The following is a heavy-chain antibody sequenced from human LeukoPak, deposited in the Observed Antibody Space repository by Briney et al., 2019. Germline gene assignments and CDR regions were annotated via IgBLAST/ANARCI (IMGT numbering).Heavy chain of an antibody. Sequence: PSQTLSLTCTVSGDSINSGDYYWSWIRQPPGNGLEWIGYIYYSGSTYYNPSLKSRVTISVDTSKNQFSLKLSSVTAADTAVYYCARDGEMATTTYNWFDPWGQGTLVTVSS. J-gene: IGHJ5*02. D-gene: IGHD5-24*01. CDR3: ARDGEMATTTYNWFDP. V-gene: IGHV4-30-4*01. CDR2: IYYSGST. CDR1: GDSINSGDYY.